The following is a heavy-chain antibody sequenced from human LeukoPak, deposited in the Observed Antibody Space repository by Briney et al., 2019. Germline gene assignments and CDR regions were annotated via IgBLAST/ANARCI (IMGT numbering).Heavy chain of an antibody. Sequence: GGSLRLSCAASGFTFSSYSMNWVRQAPGKGLEWVSYISSSSSTIYYADSVKGRFTISRDNAKNSLYLQMNSLRAEDTAVYYCARDEATIFLTPDYYYYMDVWGKGTTVTVSS. J-gene: IGHJ6*03. D-gene: IGHD3-3*01. CDR2: ISSSSSTI. CDR3: ARDEATIFLTPDYYYYMDV. V-gene: IGHV3-48*01. CDR1: GFTFSSYS.